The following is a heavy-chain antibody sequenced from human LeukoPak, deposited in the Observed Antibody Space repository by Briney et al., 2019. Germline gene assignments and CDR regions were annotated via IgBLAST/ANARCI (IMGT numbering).Heavy chain of an antibody. CDR2: IYYSGST. CDR1: GDSISSSSYY. CDR3: ARANRYDLYFDY. J-gene: IGHJ4*02. Sequence: SETLSLTCTVSGDSISSSSYYWGWIRQPPGKGLEWIGSIYYSGSTYYNPSLKSRVTISVDTSKNQISLKLSSVTTADTAVYYCARANRYDLYFDYWGQGTLVTVSS. V-gene: IGHV4-39*07. D-gene: IGHD5-12*01.